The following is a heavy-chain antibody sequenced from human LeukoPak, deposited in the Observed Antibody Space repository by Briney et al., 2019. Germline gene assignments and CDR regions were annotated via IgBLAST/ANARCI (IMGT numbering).Heavy chain of an antibody. CDR3: ARDEEGKYYDFWSGYYNYYYMDV. Sequence: GGSLRLSCAASGFTFNTYAMSWVRLAPGKGLEWVSAISGSGDSTYYADSVKGRFTISRDNAKNSLYLQMNSLRAEDTAVYYCARDEEGKYYDFWSGYYNYYYMDVWGKGTTVTVSS. CDR1: GFTFNTYA. CDR2: ISGSGDST. D-gene: IGHD3-3*01. V-gene: IGHV3-23*01. J-gene: IGHJ6*03.